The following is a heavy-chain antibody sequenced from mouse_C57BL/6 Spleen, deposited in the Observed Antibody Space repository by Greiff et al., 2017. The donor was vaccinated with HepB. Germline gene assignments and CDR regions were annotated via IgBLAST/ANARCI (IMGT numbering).Heavy chain of an antibody. CDR3: ARSYYDYYYFDY. J-gene: IGHJ2*01. V-gene: IGHV1-64*01. Sequence: VQLQQPGAELVKPGASVKLSCKASGYTFTSYWMHWVKQRPGQGLEWIGMIHPNSGSTNYNEKFKSKATLTVDKSSSTAYMQLSSLTSEDSAVYYCARSYYDYYYFDYWGQGTTLTVSS. CDR2: IHPNSGST. CDR1: GYTFTSYW. D-gene: IGHD2-4*01.